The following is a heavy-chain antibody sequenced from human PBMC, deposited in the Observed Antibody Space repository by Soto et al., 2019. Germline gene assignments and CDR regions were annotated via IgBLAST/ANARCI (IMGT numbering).Heavy chain of an antibody. Sequence: SVKVSCKTSGGTFGSYAISWVRQAPGQGLEWMGGIIPIFSTPNYAQKFQGRVTITADESTSTAYMELSSLRSEDTAVYYCARPIQYYLYTSAQSAWFDPWGQGTLVTVSS. CDR2: IIPIFSTP. D-gene: IGHD3-22*01. CDR3: ARPIQYYLYTSAQSAWFDP. J-gene: IGHJ5*02. V-gene: IGHV1-69*13. CDR1: GGTFGSYA.